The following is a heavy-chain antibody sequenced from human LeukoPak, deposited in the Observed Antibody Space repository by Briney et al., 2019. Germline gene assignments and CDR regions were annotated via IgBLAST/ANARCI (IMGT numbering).Heavy chain of an antibody. CDR2: IYHSGST. Sequence: SSETLSLTCAVSGGSISSSNWWSWVRQPPGKGLEWIGEIYHSGSTNYNPSLKSRVTISVDKSKNQFSLKLSSVTAADTAVYYCARLGPAAGTSFDYWGQGTLVTVSS. CDR3: ARLGPAAGTSFDY. CDR1: GGSISSSNW. D-gene: IGHD6-13*01. J-gene: IGHJ4*02. V-gene: IGHV4-4*02.